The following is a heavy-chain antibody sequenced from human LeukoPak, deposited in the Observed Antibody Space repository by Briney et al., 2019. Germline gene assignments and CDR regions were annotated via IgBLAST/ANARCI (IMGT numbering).Heavy chain of an antibody. J-gene: IGHJ4*02. V-gene: IGHV4-38-2*01. Sequence: PSETLSLTCAVSGYSISSGYYWGLSRQPPGKGLEWIGSIFNSGSTYYNPSLKSRVTISADTSKRHFSLKLSSVTAADTAVYYCARNRSEPLGNGGSLDYWGQGTLVTVSS. CDR3: ARNRSEPLGNGGSLDY. D-gene: IGHD3-16*01. CDR1: GYSISSGYY. CDR2: IFNSGST.